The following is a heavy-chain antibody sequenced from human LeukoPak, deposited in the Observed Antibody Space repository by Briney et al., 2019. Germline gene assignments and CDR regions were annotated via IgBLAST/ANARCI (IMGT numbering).Heavy chain of an antibody. D-gene: IGHD1-26*01. CDR1: GFTFSSYW. Sequence: GGSLRLSCAASGFTFSSYWMSWVRQAPGKGLEWVAFIRYDGSNKYYADSVKGRFTISRDNSKNTLYLQMNSLRAEDTAVYYCAKITVGATTGDYWGQGTLVTVSS. J-gene: IGHJ4*02. CDR3: AKITVGATTGDY. V-gene: IGHV3-30*02. CDR2: IRYDGSNK.